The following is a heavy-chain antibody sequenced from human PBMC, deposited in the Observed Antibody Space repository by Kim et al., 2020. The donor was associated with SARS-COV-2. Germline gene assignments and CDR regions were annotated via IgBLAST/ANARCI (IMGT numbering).Heavy chain of an antibody. CDR1: GYTFTSYA. CDR3: ARGLGYYYDSSGYSFGGYYFDY. V-gene: IGHV7-4-1*02. Sequence: ASVKVSCKASGYTFTSYAMNWVRQAPGQGLEWMGWINTNTGNPTYAQGFTGRFVFSLDTSVSTAYLQISSLKAEDTAVYYCARGLGYYYDSSGYSFGGYYFDYWGQGTLVTVSS. CDR2: INTNTGNP. J-gene: IGHJ4*02. D-gene: IGHD3-22*01.